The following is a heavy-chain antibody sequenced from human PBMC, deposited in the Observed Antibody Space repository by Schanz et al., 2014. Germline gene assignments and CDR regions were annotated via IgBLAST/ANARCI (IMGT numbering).Heavy chain of an antibody. CDR3: ARDHTTESYYSAGPPIDY. V-gene: IGHV3-7*01. CDR2: IKKDGSEK. CDR1: GFTFSGFW. Sequence: EVQLAESGGGLVQPGGSLRLSCAASGFTFSGFWMTWVRQAPGKGLEWVANIKKDGSEKYYVDSVKGRFTISRDNSKNTLFLQMNSLRAEDTAVYYCARDHTTESYYSAGPPIDYWGQGTLXTVSS. D-gene: IGHD1-26*01. J-gene: IGHJ4*02.